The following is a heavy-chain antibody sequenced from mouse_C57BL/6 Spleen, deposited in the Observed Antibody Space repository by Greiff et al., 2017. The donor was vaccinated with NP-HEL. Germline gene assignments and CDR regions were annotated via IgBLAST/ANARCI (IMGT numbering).Heavy chain of an antibody. J-gene: IGHJ1*03. D-gene: IGHD2-1*01. CDR2: ISYDGSN. Sequence: EVQLQESGPGLVKPSQSLSLTCSVTGYSITSGYYWNWIRQFPGNKLEWMGYISYDGSNNYNPSLKNRISITRDTSKNQFFLKLNSVTTEDTATYYCARRDGNYGYFDVWGTGTTVTVSS. CDR3: ARRDGNYGYFDV. V-gene: IGHV3-6*01. CDR1: GYSITSGYY.